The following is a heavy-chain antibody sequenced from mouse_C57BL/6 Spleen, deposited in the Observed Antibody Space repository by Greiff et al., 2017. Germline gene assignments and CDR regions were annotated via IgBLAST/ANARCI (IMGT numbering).Heavy chain of an antibody. CDR2: IYPGSGNT. Sequence: VKLMESGAELVRPGASVKLSCKASGYTFTDYYINWVKQRPGQGLEWIARIYPGSGNTYYNEKFKGKATLTAEKSSSTAYMQLSSLTSEDSAVYLCAREGLGLDYWGQGTTLTVSS. V-gene: IGHV1-76*01. D-gene: IGHD4-1*01. CDR1: GYTFTDYY. J-gene: IGHJ2*01. CDR3: AREGLGLDY.